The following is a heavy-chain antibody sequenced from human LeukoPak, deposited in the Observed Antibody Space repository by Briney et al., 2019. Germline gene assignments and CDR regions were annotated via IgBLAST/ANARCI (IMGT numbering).Heavy chain of an antibody. CDR2: IHSSGST. V-gene: IGHV4-4*07. Sequence: SETQSLTCTVSGGSLSSYYWSWIRQPAGKGLEWIGRIHSSGSTHYNPSLKSRVTMSLDTSKNQFSLKLTSVTAADTAVYYCARDNDFFDYWGQGTLVTVSS. CDR1: GGSLSSYY. CDR3: ARDNDFFDY. J-gene: IGHJ4*02.